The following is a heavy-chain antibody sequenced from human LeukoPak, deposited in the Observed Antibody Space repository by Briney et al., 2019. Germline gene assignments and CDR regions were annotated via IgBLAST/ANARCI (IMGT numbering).Heavy chain of an antibody. J-gene: IGHJ4*02. D-gene: IGHD5-18*01. CDR2: IRPNSGGT. V-gene: IGHV1-2*02. Sequence: ASVKVSCKASGYTFTGHYMHWVRQAPGQGLEWMGWIRPNSGGTNYAQKFQGRVTMTRDTSITTAYMELSRLRSDDTAVYYCATIPASYANFDYWGQGTLVTVSS. CDR1: GYTFTGHY. CDR3: ATIPASYANFDY.